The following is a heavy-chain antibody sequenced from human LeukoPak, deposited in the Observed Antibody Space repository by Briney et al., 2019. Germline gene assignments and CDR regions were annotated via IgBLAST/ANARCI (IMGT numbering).Heavy chain of an antibody. CDR2: IYYSGST. CDR3: AREGYCSSTSCYGVDY. J-gene: IGHJ4*02. V-gene: IGHV4-59*01. CDR1: GGSISSYY. D-gene: IGHD2-2*01. Sequence: SETLSLTCTVSGGSISSYYWSWIRQPPGKGLEWIGYIYYSGSTNYNPSLKGRVTISVDTSKNQFSLKLSSVTAADTAVYYCAREGYCSSTSCYGVDYWGQGTLVTVSS.